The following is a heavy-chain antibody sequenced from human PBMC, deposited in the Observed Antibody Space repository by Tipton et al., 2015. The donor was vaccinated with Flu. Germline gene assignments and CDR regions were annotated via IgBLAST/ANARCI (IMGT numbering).Heavy chain of an antibody. J-gene: IGHJ3*02. V-gene: IGHV4-61*02. D-gene: IGHD2-15*01. CDR1: GGSLSSSNYY. CDR3: ATVGPRSGGAFDI. Sequence: TLSLTCTVSGGSLSSSNYYWSWIRQPAGKGLEWIGRIYPSGTTNYNPSLQSRFTISVDTSKNQFSPKLRSVTAADTAVYYCATVGPRSGGAFDIWGQGTLVTVSS. CDR2: IYPSGTT.